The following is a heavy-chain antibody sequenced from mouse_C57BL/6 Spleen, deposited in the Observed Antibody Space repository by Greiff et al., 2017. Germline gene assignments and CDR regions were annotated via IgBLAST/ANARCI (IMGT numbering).Heavy chain of an antibody. CDR2: IYPGDGDT. D-gene: IGHD2-2*01. J-gene: IGHJ4*01. CDR1: GYAFSSSW. CDR3: ARGGLNYARDY. Sequence: QVQLQQSGPELVKPGASVKISCKASGYAFSSSWMNWVKQRPGKGLEWIGRIYPGDGDTNYNGKFKGKATLTADKSSSTAYMQLSSLTSEDSAVYFCARGGLNYARDYWGQGTSVTVSS. V-gene: IGHV1-82*01.